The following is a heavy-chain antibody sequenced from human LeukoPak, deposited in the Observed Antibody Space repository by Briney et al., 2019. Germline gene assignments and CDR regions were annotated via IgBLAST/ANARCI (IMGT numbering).Heavy chain of an antibody. CDR3: AKGLDYYGSGSYYYYYGMDV. D-gene: IGHD3-10*01. CDR2: ISYDGSNK. CDR1: GFTFSSYG. V-gene: IGHV3-30*18. Sequence: GGSLRLSCAVSGFTFSSYGMHWVRQAPGKGLEWVAVISYDGSNKYYADSVKGRFTISRDNSKNTLYLQMNSLRAEDTAVYYCAKGLDYYGSGSYYYYYGMDVWGQGTTVTVSS. J-gene: IGHJ6*02.